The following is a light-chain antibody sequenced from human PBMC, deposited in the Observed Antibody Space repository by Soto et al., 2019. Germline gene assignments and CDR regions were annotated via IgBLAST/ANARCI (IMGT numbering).Light chain of an antibody. CDR3: QQRSNWPPVT. CDR1: QSVSSY. J-gene: IGKJ4*01. V-gene: IGKV3-11*01. Sequence: EIVLTQSPATLSLSPGERATLSCRASQSVSSYLAWYQQKPGQAPRLLIFDTSNRATGIPARFSGSGSGTDFTLTISGLEPEDFAVYYCQQRSNWPPVTFGGVTKVDIK. CDR2: DTS.